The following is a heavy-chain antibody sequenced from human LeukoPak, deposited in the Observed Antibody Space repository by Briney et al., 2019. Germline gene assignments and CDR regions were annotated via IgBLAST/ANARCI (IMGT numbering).Heavy chain of an antibody. Sequence: SETLSLTCTVSGGSISSYYWSWLRQPPGQGLEWLGYIYYSGTTNYNPSLKSRVTISVDTSKNQFSLKLTSVTAADTAVYYCARGKADGYSSGWYYFDYWGQGTLVTVSS. CDR2: IYYSGTT. CDR1: GGSISSYY. J-gene: IGHJ4*02. CDR3: ARGKADGYSSGWYYFDY. V-gene: IGHV4-59*01. D-gene: IGHD6-19*01.